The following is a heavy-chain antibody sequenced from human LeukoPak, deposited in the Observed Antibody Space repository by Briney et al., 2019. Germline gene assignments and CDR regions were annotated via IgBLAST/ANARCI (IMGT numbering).Heavy chain of an antibody. D-gene: IGHD6-13*01. J-gene: IGHJ4*02. CDR3: ARGVYIAAAQYGY. CDR2: VNYRGSP. CDR1: GGSFSGYL. Sequence: SETLSLTCDVPGGSFSGYLWSWIRQSPGKGLEWIGEVNYRGSPHYNPSLESRVTISVDTSKNQLSLKLTSVTAADTAVYYCARGVYIAAAQYGYWGQGTLVTVSS. V-gene: IGHV4-34*01.